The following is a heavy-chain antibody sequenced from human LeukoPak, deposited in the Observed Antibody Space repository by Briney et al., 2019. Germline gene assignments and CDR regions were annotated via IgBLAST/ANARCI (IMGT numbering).Heavy chain of an antibody. D-gene: IGHD5-18*01. J-gene: IGHJ4*02. V-gene: IGHV1-8*03. Sequence: GASVKVSCKASGYTFTSYGISWVRQATGQGLEWMGWMNPNSGNTGYAQKFQGRVTITRNTSISTAYMELSSLRSEDTAVYYCATSRGSSYGYRALELPPSPVDWGQGTLVTVSS. CDR2: MNPNSGNT. CDR3: ATSRGSSYGYRALELPPSPVD. CDR1: GYTFTSYG.